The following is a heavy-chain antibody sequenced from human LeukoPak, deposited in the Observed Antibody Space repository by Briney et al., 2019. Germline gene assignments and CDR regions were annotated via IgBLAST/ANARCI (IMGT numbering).Heavy chain of an antibody. J-gene: IGHJ4*02. CDR1: GFTFSSYS. D-gene: IGHD6-19*01. CDR3: AKGGDSGWYPRY. CDR2: ISSSSSYI. V-gene: IGHV3-21*01. Sequence: GGSLRLSCAASGFTFSSYSMNRVRQAPGKGLEWVSSISSSSSYIYYTDSVKGLFTISRDNAKNSLYLQMNSLRAEDTAVYYCAKGGDSGWYPRYWGQGTLVTVSS.